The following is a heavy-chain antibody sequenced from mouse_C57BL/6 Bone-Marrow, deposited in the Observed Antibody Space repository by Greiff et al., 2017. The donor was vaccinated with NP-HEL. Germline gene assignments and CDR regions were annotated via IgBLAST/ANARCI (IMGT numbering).Heavy chain of an antibody. V-gene: IGHV5-4*01. CDR2: ISDGGSYT. Sequence: EVKLMESGGGLVKPGGSLKLSCAASGFTFSSYAMSWVRQTPEKRLEWVATISDGGSYTYYPDNVKGRFTISRDNAKNNLYLQMSHLKSEDTAMYYCARDPYYYGSSYGFAYWGQGTLVTVSA. D-gene: IGHD1-1*01. CDR3: ARDPYYYGSSYGFAY. CDR1: GFTFSSYA. J-gene: IGHJ3*01.